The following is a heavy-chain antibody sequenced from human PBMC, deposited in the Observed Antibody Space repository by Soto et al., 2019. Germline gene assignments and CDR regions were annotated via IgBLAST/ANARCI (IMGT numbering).Heavy chain of an antibody. CDR1: GYTFTSYD. CDR3: AREHGYSSSWYGLHYYGMAV. V-gene: IGHV1-8*01. D-gene: IGHD6-13*01. J-gene: IGHJ6*02. CDR2: MNPNSGNT. Sequence: GASVKVSCKASGYTFTSYDINWVRQATGQGLEWMGWMNPNSGNTGYAQKFQGRVTMTRNTSISTAYMELSSLRSEDTAVYYCAREHGYSSSWYGLHYYGMAVWGQGTTVTVSS.